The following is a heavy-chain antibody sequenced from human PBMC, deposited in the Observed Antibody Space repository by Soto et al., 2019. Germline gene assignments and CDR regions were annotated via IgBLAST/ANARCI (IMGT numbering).Heavy chain of an antibody. D-gene: IGHD3-22*01. J-gene: IGHJ1*01. CDR1: GFTFSSYA. CDR2: ISYDGSNK. Sequence: QVQLVESGGGVVQPGRSLRLSCAASGFTFSSYAMHWVRQAPGKGLEWVAVISYDGSNKYYADSVKGRFTISRDNSKNTLYLQMNSLRAEDTAVYYCASGGVYYYDSSGYRTESRLHAEYFQHWGQGTLVTVSS. CDR3: ASGGVYYYDSSGYRTESRLHAEYFQH. V-gene: IGHV3-30-3*01.